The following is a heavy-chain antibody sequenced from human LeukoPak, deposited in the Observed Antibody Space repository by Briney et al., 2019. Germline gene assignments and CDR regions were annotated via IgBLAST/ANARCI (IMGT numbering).Heavy chain of an antibody. CDR2: ISGDGVST. CDR3: AKESGKFDY. J-gene: IGHJ4*02. CDR1: GLPTSVVA. V-gene: IGHV3-43*02. Sequence: PGGSLRLSCVPSGLPTSVVAMHWGRQAPGEGLEWVSLISGDGVSTFYADSVKGRFSISRDNSKNSLYLEMNSLRTEDAAMYYCAKESGKFDYWGQGTLVAVSS.